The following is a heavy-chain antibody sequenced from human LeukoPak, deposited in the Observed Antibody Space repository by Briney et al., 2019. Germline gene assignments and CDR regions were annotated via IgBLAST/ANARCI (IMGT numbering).Heavy chain of an antibody. V-gene: IGHV1-69*13. CDR1: GGTFSSYA. Sequence: SVNVSCTASGGTFSSYAISWVRQAPGQGLDWMGGIIPIFGTANYAQKFQGRVTITADESTSKAYMELSSLRSEDTAVYYCARGYYYDSSGYSGFDYWGQGTLVTVSS. J-gene: IGHJ4*02. D-gene: IGHD3-22*01. CDR2: IIPIFGTA. CDR3: ARGYYYDSSGYSGFDY.